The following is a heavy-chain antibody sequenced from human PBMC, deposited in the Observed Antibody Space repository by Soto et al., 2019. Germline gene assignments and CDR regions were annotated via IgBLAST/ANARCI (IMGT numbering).Heavy chain of an antibody. CDR1: GSTLTTYW. CDR2: IFLGDSDT. J-gene: IGHJ4*02. Sequence: GESLKISCKVSGSTLTTYWIGWVRQMPGKGLECMGIIFLGDSDTRYSPSFRGQVTISADKSINTAYLQWSGLKASDTSIYYCAKTVPETYPARYFDFWGQGTRVTVSS. CDR3: AKTVPETYPARYFDF. V-gene: IGHV5-51*01. D-gene: IGHD1-1*01.